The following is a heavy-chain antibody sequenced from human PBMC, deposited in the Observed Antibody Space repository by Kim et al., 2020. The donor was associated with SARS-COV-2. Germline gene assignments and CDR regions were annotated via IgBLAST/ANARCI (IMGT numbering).Heavy chain of an antibody. J-gene: IGHJ6*02. CDR1: GFTFSSYE. CDR2: ISSSGSTI. Sequence: GGSLRLSCAASGFTFSSYEMNWFRQAPGKGLEWVSYISSSGSTIYYADSVKGRFTISRDNAKNSLYLQMNSLRAEDTAVYYCARNMIFGVVTLFRYYGMDVWGQGTTVTVSS. V-gene: IGHV3-48*03. D-gene: IGHD3-3*01. CDR3: ARNMIFGVVTLFRYYGMDV.